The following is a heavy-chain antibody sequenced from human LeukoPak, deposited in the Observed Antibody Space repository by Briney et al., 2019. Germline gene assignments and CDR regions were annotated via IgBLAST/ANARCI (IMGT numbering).Heavy chain of an antibody. V-gene: IGHV3-11*01. CDR3: ARDRGQWTPYYYGMDV. J-gene: IGHJ6*02. CDR2: ISSSGSTI. Sequence: GGSLSLSCAASGFTFSDYYMSWIRQAPGKGLEWVSYISSSGSTIYYADSVKGRFTISRDNAKNSLYLQMNSLRAEDTAVYYCARDRGQWTPYYYGMDVWGQGTTVTVSS. CDR1: GFTFSDYY. D-gene: IGHD6-19*01.